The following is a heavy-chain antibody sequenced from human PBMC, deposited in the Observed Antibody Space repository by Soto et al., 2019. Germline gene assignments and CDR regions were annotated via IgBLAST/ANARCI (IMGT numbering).Heavy chain of an antibody. CDR2: ISWDGGST. CDR3: AKDGGNYDILTGYYYYYGMDV. D-gene: IGHD3-9*01. Sequence: GGSLRLSCAASGFTFDDYTMHWVRQAPGKGLEWVSLISWDGGSTYYADSVKGRFTISRDNSKNSLYLQMNSLRTEDTALYYCAKDGGNYDILTGYYYYYGMDVWGQGTTVTVSS. CDR1: GFTFDDYT. J-gene: IGHJ6*02. V-gene: IGHV3-43*01.